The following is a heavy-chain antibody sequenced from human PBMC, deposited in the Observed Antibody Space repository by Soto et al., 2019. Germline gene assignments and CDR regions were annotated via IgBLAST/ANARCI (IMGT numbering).Heavy chain of an antibody. V-gene: IGHV1-69*01. D-gene: IGHD6-13*01. CDR3: ASTAAAAVTWIAYYGMDF. CDR1: GGTFSSYA. Sequence: QVQLVQSGAEVKKPGSSVKVSCKASGGTFSSYAISWVRQAPGQGLEWMGGIIPIFGTANYAQKFQGRVTITADESTSTAYMEQRSLSSEDTAVYYCASTAAAAVTWIAYYGMDFWGQGTTVTVSS. CDR2: IIPIFGTA. J-gene: IGHJ6*02.